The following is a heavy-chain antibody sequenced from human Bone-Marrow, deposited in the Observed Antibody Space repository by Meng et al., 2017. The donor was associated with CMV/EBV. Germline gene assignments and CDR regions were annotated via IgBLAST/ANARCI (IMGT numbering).Heavy chain of an antibody. CDR3: ASGRYDFWSGYAYGMDV. CDR2: IYYSGST. Sequence: SETLSLTCTVSGGSISSSSYYWGWIRQPPGKGLEWIGSIYYSGSTYYNPSLKSRVTISVDTSKNQFSLKLSSVTAADTAVYYCASGRYDFWSGYAYGMDVWGQGTTVTVSS. J-gene: IGHJ6*02. D-gene: IGHD3-3*01. V-gene: IGHV4-39*01. CDR1: GGSISSSSYY.